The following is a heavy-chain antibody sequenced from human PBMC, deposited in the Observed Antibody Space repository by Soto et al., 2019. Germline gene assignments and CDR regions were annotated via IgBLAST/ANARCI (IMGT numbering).Heavy chain of an antibody. Sequence: PSETLSLTCAVYGGSFSGYYWSGIRQPTGKGLEWIGEINHSGSTNYNPSLKSRVTISVDTSKNQFSLKLSSVTAADTAVYYCARGITSGYYDYIWGSYRYFDYWGQGTLVTVSS. CDR2: INHSGST. CDR3: ARGITSGYYDYIWGSYRYFDY. CDR1: GGSFSGYY. D-gene: IGHD3-16*02. V-gene: IGHV4-34*01. J-gene: IGHJ4*02.